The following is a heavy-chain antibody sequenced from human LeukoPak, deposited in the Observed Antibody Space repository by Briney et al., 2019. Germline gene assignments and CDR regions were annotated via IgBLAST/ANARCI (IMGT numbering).Heavy chain of an antibody. V-gene: IGHV4-59*01. Sequence: SETLSLTCIVSGGSISSYYWSWIRQPPGKGLEWIGYIYYSGSTNYNPSLKSRVTISVDTSKNQFSLKLSSVTAADTAVYYCARAHYDFWSGYYNDAFDIWGQGTMVTVSS. CDR2: IYYSGST. CDR1: GGSISSYY. D-gene: IGHD3-3*01. J-gene: IGHJ3*02. CDR3: ARAHYDFWSGYYNDAFDI.